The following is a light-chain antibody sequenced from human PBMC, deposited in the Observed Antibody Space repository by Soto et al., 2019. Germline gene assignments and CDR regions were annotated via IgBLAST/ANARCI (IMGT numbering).Light chain of an antibody. Sequence: EIVLTQSPGTLSFSPGERATLSCWASQSVSSSYLAWYQQKPGQAPRPLIYGASSRAIGIPDRFSGSGSGTDFTLTISRLEPEDFAMYYCQQYGSSPWTFGQGTKVEIK. CDR1: QSVSSSY. V-gene: IGKV3-20*01. J-gene: IGKJ1*01. CDR3: QQYGSSPWT. CDR2: GAS.